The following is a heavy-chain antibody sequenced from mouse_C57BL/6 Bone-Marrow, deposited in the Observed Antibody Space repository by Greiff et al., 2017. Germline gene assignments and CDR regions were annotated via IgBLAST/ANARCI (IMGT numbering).Heavy chain of an antibody. J-gene: IGHJ2*01. CDR3: TTYYGSSFDY. CDR1: GFNIKDAY. CDR2: IDPENGDT. V-gene: IGHV14-4*01. Sequence: EVQLQQSGAELVRPGASVKLSCTASGFNIKDAYMHWVKQRPEQGLEWIGWIDPENGDTEYASKFQGKATITADTSSNTAYLQLSSLTSEDTAVYYCTTYYGSSFDYWGQGTTLTVSA. D-gene: IGHD1-1*01.